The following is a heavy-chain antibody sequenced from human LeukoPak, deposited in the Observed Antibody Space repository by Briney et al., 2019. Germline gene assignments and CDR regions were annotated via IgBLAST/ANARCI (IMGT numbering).Heavy chain of an antibody. CDR1: GFTVSSNY. CDR3: ARDVESPAAGTWYYGMDV. Sequence: GGSLRLSCAASGFTVSSNYMSWVRQAPGKGLEWVSVIYSGGSTYYADSVKGRFTISRDNSKNTLYLQVNSLRAEDTAVYYCARDVESPAAGTWYYGMDVWGQGTTVTVSS. D-gene: IGHD6-13*01. V-gene: IGHV3-66*01. J-gene: IGHJ6*02. CDR2: IYSGGST.